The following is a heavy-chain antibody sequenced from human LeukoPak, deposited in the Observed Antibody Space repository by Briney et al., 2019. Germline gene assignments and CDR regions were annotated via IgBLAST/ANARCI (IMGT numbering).Heavy chain of an antibody. CDR3: AGHYDSSGYRVDVFDI. V-gene: IGHV3-30*02. J-gene: IGHJ3*02. CDR1: GFTFSSYG. CDR2: IRYDGSNK. D-gene: IGHD3-22*01. Sequence: GGSLRLSCAASGFTFSSYGMHWVRQAPGKGLEWVAFIRYDGSNKYYADSVKGRFTISRDNSKNTLYLQMNSLRAEDTAVYFCAGHYDSSGYRVDVFDIWAKGQWSPSL.